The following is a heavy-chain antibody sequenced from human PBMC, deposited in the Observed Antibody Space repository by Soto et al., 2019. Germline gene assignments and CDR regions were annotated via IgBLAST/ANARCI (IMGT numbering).Heavy chain of an antibody. CDR3: AKDFRGFSNWFAP. CDR1: GFTFSTYA. D-gene: IGHD3-10*01. J-gene: IGHJ5*02. V-gene: IGHV3-23*01. Sequence: EVQLLESGGGVVQAGESLRLSCAASGFTFSTYAMTWVRQAPGKGLEWVSVITNNGGNTYYADSVKGRFTISRDNSKNTLYLQIDSLRAEDTAVYYCAKDFRGFSNWFAPWGQGTLVTVSS. CDR2: ITNNGGNT.